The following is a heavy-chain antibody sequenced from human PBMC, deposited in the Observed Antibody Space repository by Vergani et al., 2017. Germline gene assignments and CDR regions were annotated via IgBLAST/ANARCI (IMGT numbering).Heavy chain of an antibody. D-gene: IGHD2-21*02. Sequence: QVQLQESGPGLVKPSETLSLTCSVSGDSMNTYYWTWIRQPPGKGLEWIGYIYDSGDTKYNPSLKSRVTMSLDTSKNQFSLNLYSVTAADTAVYYCARETVVTDVPYWGPGTLVTVSS. V-gene: IGHV4-59*01. CDR2: IYDSGDT. J-gene: IGHJ4*02. CDR1: GDSMNTYY. CDR3: ARETVVTDVPY.